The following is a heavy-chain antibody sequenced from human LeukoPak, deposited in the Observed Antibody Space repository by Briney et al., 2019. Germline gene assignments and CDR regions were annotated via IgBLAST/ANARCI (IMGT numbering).Heavy chain of an antibody. D-gene: IGHD1-26*01. CDR1: GYTFTGYY. CDR2: INPNSGGT. Sequence: ASVKVSCKASGYTFTGYYMHWVRQAPGQGLEWMGRINPNSGGTNYAQKFQGRVTMTRDTSISTAYMELSRLRSDDTAVYYCASPSVGGAIPICDYWGQGTLVTVSS. J-gene: IGHJ4*02. V-gene: IGHV1-2*06. CDR3: ASPSVGGAIPICDY.